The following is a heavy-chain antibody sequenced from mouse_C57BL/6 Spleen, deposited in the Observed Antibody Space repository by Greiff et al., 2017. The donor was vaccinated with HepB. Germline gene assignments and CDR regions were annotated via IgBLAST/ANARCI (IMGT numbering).Heavy chain of an antibody. V-gene: IGHV5-9*01. CDR1: GFTFSSYT. J-gene: IGHJ1*03. CDR3: ERHRYYGSSPYWYFDV. D-gene: IGHD1-1*01. Sequence: EVRLVESGGGLVKPGGSLKLSCAASGFTFSSYTMSWVRQTPEKRLEWVATISGGGGNTYYPDSVKGRFTISRDNAKNTLYLQMSSLRSEDTALYYCERHRYYGSSPYWYFDVWGTGTTVTVSS. CDR2: ISGGGGNT.